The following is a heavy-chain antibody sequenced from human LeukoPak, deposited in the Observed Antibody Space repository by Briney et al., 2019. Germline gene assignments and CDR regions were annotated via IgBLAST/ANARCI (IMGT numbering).Heavy chain of an antibody. CDR3: AKGGNDILTGYFDY. V-gene: IGHV3-9*01. J-gene: IGHJ4*02. CDR1: GFTFDDYA. Sequence: GRSLRLSCAASGFTFDDYAMHRVRQAPGKGLEWVSGISWNSGSIGYADSVKGRFTISRDNAKNSLYLQMNSLRAEDTALYYCAKGGNDILTGYFDYWGQGTLVTVSS. CDR2: ISWNSGSI. D-gene: IGHD3-9*01.